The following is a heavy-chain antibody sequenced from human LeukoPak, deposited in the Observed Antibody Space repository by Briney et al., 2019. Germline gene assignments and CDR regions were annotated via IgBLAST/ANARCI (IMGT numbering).Heavy chain of an antibody. CDR2: ISGSGGST. J-gene: IGHJ5*02. D-gene: IGHD2-15*01. CDR1: GFTFSSYA. V-gene: IGHV3-23*01. CDR3: AKGPIALASNWFDP. Sequence: GGSLRLSCAASGFTFSSYAMSWVRQAPGKGLEWVSAISGSGGSTYYADSVKGRFTISGDNSKNTLYLQMNILRAADPAVSYSAKGPIALASNWFDPWGQGTLVTVSS.